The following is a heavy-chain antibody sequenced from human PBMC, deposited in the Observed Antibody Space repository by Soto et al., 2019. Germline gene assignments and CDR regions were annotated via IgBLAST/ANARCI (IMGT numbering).Heavy chain of an antibody. CDR2: ISHLEST. Sequence: ASETLSLTCTVSGASISYGGFSWSWIRQSPGKGLEWIGYISHLESTYFHPSFKSRLTMSIDRTRNQSSLKLSSVTAADMAVYYCARGGGYDSFDYWGQGVLVTVSS. CDR3: ARGGGYDSFDY. V-gene: IGHV4-30-2*06. D-gene: IGHD5-12*01. CDR1: GASISYGGFS. J-gene: IGHJ4*02.